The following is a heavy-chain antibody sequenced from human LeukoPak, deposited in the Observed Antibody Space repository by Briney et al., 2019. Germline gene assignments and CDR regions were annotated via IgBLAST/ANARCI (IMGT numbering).Heavy chain of an antibody. CDR2: INHSGST. V-gene: IGHV4-34*01. CDR1: GGSFSGYY. D-gene: IGHD5-24*01. Sequence: SETLSLTCAVYGGSFSGYYWSWIRQPPGKRLEWIGEINHSGSTNYNPSLKSRVTISVDTSKNQFSLKLSSVTAADTAVYYCARVEMATISRRRYFDYWGQGTLVTVSS. CDR3: ARVEMATISRRRYFDY. J-gene: IGHJ4*02.